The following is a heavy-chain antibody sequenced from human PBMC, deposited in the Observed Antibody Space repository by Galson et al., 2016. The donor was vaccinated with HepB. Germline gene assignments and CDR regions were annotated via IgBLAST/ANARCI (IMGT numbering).Heavy chain of an antibody. CDR2: ISYDGGSA. CDR1: GFTLSNYG. Sequence: SLRLSCAASGFTLSNYGIHWVRQAPGQGLEWVAAISYDGGSAFYVHSVKGRFTISRDSSETTLYLQMSSLRDDDTGVYSCAKEMLSCSGGNGNFGHLYNWFDPWGQGTPVTVSS. J-gene: IGHJ5*02. V-gene: IGHV3-30*18. CDR3: AKEMLSCSGGNGNFGHLYNWFDP. D-gene: IGHD2-15*01.